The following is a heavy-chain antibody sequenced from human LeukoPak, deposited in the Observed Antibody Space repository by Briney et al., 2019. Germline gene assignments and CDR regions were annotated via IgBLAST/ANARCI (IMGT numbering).Heavy chain of an antibody. CDR3: AALPLNDAFDI. D-gene: IGHD3-16*01. V-gene: IGHV3-9*03. CDR1: GFTFDDYA. CDR2: ISWNSGSI. J-gene: IGHJ3*02. Sequence: SLRLSCAASGFTFDDYAMHWVRQAPGKGLEWVSGISWNSGSIGYADSVKGRFTISRDNAKNSLYLQMNSLRAEDMALYYCAALPLNDAFDIWGQGAMDTVSS.